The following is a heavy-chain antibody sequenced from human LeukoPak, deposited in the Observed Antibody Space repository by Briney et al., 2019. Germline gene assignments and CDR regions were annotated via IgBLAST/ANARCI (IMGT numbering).Heavy chain of an antibody. CDR3: ARVGNVVVVPRSPADY. D-gene: IGHD2-2*01. CDR2: ISAYNGNT. V-gene: IGHV1-18*01. CDR1: GYTFTSYG. J-gene: IGHJ4*02. Sequence: ASVKVSCKASGYTFTSYGISWVRQAPGQGLEWMGWISAYNGNTNYAQKLQGRVTMTTDTSTSTAYMALKRLRSDGTAGYYCARVGNVVVVPRSPADYWGQGTLVTVSS.